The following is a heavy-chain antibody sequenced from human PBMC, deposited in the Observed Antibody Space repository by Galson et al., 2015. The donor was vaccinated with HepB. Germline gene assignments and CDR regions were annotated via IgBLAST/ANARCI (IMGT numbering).Heavy chain of an antibody. CDR1: GFTFSDYT. V-gene: IGHV3-23*01. Sequence: SLRLSCAASGFTFSDYTMTWVRQAPGKGLEWVASVSGSGGSKYYADSVKGRFTISRDNSKNRLFLQMKSLSADDTAIYYLSKHKLGSGSPPLDHWGKGTLGTGSA. J-gene: IGHJ4*02. CDR2: VSGSGGSK. CDR3: SKHKLGSGSPPLDH. D-gene: IGHD3-10*01.